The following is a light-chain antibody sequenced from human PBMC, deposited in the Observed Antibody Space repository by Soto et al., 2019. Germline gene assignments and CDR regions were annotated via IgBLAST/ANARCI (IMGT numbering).Light chain of an antibody. CDR3: QHYNSYSEA. CDR1: QTISSW. V-gene: IGKV1-5*03. CDR2: KAS. J-gene: IGKJ1*01. Sequence: IQMNQSPSTLSGKVGDRVTITCRASQTISSWLAWYQQKPGKAPKLLIYKASTLKSGVPSRFSGSGSGTEFTLTISSLQPDDFATYYCQHYNSYSEACGQGTKV.